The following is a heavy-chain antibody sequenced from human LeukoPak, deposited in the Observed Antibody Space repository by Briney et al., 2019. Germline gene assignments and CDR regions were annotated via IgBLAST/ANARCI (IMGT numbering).Heavy chain of an antibody. Sequence: GGSLRLSCATSGFIFSSYSMNWVRQAPGRGLEWVSYISITSSTIYYADSVKGRFTISRDNAKKSLYLHMNSLRAEDTAMYYCARHTNHLAMDFWGQGTLVTVSS. CDR3: ARHTNHLAMDF. D-gene: IGHD1-14*01. V-gene: IGHV3-48*01. CDR2: ISITSSTI. J-gene: IGHJ4*01. CDR1: GFIFSSYS.